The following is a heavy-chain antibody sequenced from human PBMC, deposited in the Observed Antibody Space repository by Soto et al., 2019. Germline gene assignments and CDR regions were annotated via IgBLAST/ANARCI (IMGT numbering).Heavy chain of an antibody. CDR1: VFTFSSYA. CDR3: AKDPNGDYVGAFDS. Sequence: PGGSLRLSCAASVFTFSSYAMTWVRQAPGKGLEYVSSITGSGAGTYYADSVKGRFTISRDNSKNTLYLQLSSLRAEDTAIYFCAKDPNGDYVGAFDSWGQGSLVTVSS. CDR2: ITGSGAGT. V-gene: IGHV3-23*01. D-gene: IGHD4-17*01. J-gene: IGHJ4*02.